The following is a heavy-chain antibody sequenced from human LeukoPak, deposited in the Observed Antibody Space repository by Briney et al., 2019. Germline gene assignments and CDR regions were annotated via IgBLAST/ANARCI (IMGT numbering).Heavy chain of an antibody. J-gene: IGHJ6*03. CDR2: IDWDDDK. D-gene: IGHD3-10*01. V-gene: IGHV2-70*11. CDR3: ARNLVGYYGSGTFYYYMDV. Sequence: SGPALVKPTQTLTLTCTFSGFSLSTSGMCVSWIRQPPGKALEWLARIDWDDDKYYNTSLKTRLTISKDTSKNQVVLTMTNMDPVDTATYYCARNLVGYYGSGTFYYYMDVWGKGTTVTISS. CDR1: GFSLSTSGMC.